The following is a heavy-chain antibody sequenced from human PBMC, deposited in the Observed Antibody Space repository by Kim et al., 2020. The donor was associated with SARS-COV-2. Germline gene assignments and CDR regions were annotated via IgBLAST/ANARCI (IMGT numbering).Heavy chain of an antibody. D-gene: IGHD3-9*01. CDR2: INHSGST. J-gene: IGHJ4*02. V-gene: IGHV4-34*01. CDR1: GGSFSGYY. CDR3: ARGNQRYFLDY. Sequence: SETLSLTCAVYGGSFSGYYWSWIRQPPGKGLEWIGEINHSGSTNYNPSLKSRVTISVDTSKNQFSLKLSSVTAADTAVYYCARGNQRYFLDYWGQGTLVTVSS.